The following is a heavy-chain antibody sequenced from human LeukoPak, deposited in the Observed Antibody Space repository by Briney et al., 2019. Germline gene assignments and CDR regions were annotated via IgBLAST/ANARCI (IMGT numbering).Heavy chain of an antibody. Sequence: PSETLSLTCTVSGASISDYYWSWIRQPPGKGLEWIGYIYYSGTTNYNPSLKSRVTISLDTSKNQFSLRLSSVTAADTAVYYCAREGVYSSCYFDFWGQGTLVTVSS. J-gene: IGHJ4*02. CDR3: AREGVYSSCYFDF. D-gene: IGHD3-22*01. V-gene: IGHV4-59*01. CDR1: GASISDYY. CDR2: IYYSGTT.